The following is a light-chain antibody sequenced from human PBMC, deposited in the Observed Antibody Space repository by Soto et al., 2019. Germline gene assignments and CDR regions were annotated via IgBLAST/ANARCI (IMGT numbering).Light chain of an antibody. CDR2: GAS. CDR1: QSVSSSY. CDR3: QQYGSPPWT. J-gene: IGKJ1*01. V-gene: IGKV3-20*01. Sequence: EIVLTQSPGTLSLSPGERANLSCRASQSVSSSYLAWYQQKPGQAPRPLIYGASSRAIGIPDRFSGSGSGTDFTLTISRLEPEDFAVYYCQQYGSPPWTFGQGTKVEIK.